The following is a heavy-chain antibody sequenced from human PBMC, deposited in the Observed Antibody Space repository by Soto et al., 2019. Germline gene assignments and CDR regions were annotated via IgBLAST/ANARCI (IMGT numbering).Heavy chain of an antibody. CDR1: GITVSSNY. V-gene: IGHV3-53*01. J-gene: IGHJ6*02. CDR2: INSGDST. Sequence: GGSLRLSCAASGITVSSNYMSWVRQAPGKGLEWVSVINSGDSTYYADSVKGRFTISRDNSKNTLYLQMTSLRAEDTAVYYCARTGTGAGSYNYYGMDVWGQGTAVTVSS. CDR3: ARTGTGAGSYNYYGMDV. D-gene: IGHD1-26*01.